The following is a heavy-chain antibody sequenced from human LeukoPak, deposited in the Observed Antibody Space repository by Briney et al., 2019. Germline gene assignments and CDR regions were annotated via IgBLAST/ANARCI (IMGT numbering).Heavy chain of an antibody. Sequence: PSETLSLTCTVSGGSVSTYYWSWIRQPPGKGLEWIGYVYYSGNTNYNPSLKSRVTISVDTSNNQFSLRLSSVTASDTAVYYCARVGSWNFDLWGRGTLVTVSS. D-gene: IGHD1-26*01. CDR1: GGSVSTYY. CDR2: VYYSGNT. CDR3: ARVGSWNFDL. J-gene: IGHJ2*01. V-gene: IGHV4-59*02.